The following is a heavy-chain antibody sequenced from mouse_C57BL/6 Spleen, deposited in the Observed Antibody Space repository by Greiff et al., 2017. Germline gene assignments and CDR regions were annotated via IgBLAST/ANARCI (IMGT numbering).Heavy chain of an antibody. CDR3: ARSVTTVVADY. CDR2: IYPGDGDT. D-gene: IGHD1-1*01. J-gene: IGHJ2*01. CDR1: GYAFSSSW. V-gene: IGHV1-82*01. Sequence: QVQLQQSGPELVKPGASVKISCKASGYAFSSSWMNWVKQRPGKGLEWIGRIYPGDGDTNYNGKFKGTATLTADKSSSTAYMPLSSLTSEDSAVYFCARSVTTVVADYWGQGTTLTVSS.